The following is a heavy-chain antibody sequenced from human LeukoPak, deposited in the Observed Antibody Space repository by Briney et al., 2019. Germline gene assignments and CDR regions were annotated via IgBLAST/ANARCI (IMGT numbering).Heavy chain of an antibody. D-gene: IGHD3-9*01. CDR3: ARLGVHEDLTGYYNDWFDP. V-gene: IGHV3-23*01. Sequence: GGSLRLSCAASGFTFSSYAMSWVRQAPGKGLEWVSAISGSGGSTYYADSVKGRFTISRDNSKNTLYLQMNSLRAEDTAVYYCARLGVHEDLTGYYNDWFDPWGRGTPVTVSS. CDR2: ISGSGGST. J-gene: IGHJ5*02. CDR1: GFTFSSYA.